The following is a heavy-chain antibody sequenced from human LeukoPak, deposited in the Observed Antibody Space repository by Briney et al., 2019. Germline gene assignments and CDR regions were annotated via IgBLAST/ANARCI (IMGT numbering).Heavy chain of an antibody. J-gene: IGHJ4*02. CDR2: ISSSSSTI. D-gene: IGHD3-10*01. V-gene: IGHV3-48*01. CDR3: ARGTVITMVRGALDY. CDR1: GFTFSSYS. Sequence: GGSLRLSCAASGFTFSSYSMNWVRQAPGKGLEWVSYISSSSSTIYYADSVKGRFTISRDNAKHSLYLQMSSLRAEDTAVYYCARGTVITMVRGALDYWGQGTLVTVSS.